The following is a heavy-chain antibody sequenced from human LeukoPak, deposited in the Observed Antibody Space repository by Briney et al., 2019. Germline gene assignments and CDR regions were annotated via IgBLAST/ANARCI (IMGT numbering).Heavy chain of an antibody. CDR1: GFTFSSYA. V-gene: IGHV3-23*01. Sequence: TGGSLRLSCAASGFTFSSYAMSWVRQAPGKGLEWVSGITGSGDTTHHVDSVKGRFTISRDNSKNTLYLQMNSLRAEDTAVYYCAKDLGRGNYYDSSPYWGQGTLVTVSS. J-gene: IGHJ4*02. D-gene: IGHD3-22*01. CDR2: ITGSGDTT. CDR3: AKDLGRGNYYDSSPY.